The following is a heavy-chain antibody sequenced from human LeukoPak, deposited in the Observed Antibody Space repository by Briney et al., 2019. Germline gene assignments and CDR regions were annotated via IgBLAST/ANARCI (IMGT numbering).Heavy chain of an antibody. V-gene: IGHV3-30-3*01. Sequence: GGSLRLSCAASGFTFSSYAMHWIRQAPGKGLEWVAVISYDGSNKYYADSVKGRFTISRDNSKNTLYLQMNSLRAEDTAVYYCAKDREEDDCGGDCYSFDPWGQGTLVTVSS. CDR2: ISYDGSNK. CDR1: GFTFSSYA. CDR3: AKDREEDDCGGDCYSFDP. J-gene: IGHJ5*02. D-gene: IGHD2-21*02.